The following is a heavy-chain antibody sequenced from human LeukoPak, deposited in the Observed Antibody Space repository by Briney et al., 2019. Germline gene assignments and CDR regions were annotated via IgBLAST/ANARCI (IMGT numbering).Heavy chain of an antibody. CDR3: ARLLYCSGGSCYYWDY. D-gene: IGHD2-15*01. CDR1: GDSISSNSYY. CDR2: IYYSGNT. V-gene: IGHV4-39*01. Sequence: SETLSLTCTVSGDSISSNSYYWGWIRQPPGKGLEWIGTIYYSGNTYYNPSLKSRVTISVDTSKNQFSLKLTSVTAADTAVYYCARLLYCSGGSCYYWDYWGQGTLVAVSS. J-gene: IGHJ4*02.